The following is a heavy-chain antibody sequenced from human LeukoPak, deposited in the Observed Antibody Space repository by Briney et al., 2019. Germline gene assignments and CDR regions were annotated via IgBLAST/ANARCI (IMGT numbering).Heavy chain of an antibody. CDR1: GGSIRSYY. V-gene: IGHV4-59*08. CDR2: IYYNGNT. J-gene: IGHJ3*02. D-gene: IGHD5-18*01. CDR3: ARQPSATAAFDI. Sequence: SETLSLTCAVSGGSIRSYYWSWIRQSPGPGLEWIAYIYYNGNTNYNPSFKSRVTISVDTSKNQFSLKLSSVAAADTAIYYCARQPSATAAFDIWGQGTMVTVSS.